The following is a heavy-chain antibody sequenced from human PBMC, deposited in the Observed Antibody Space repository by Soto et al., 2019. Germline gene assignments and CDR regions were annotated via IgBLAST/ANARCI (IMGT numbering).Heavy chain of an antibody. Sequence: QVQLVESGGGVVQPGRSLRLSCVASGFSFSNYAMHWVRQAPGKGLEWVAVISYDGSNNYYADSVKGRFTISRDNSTNTLYLQMNNLTTEYTAVYYCATVRCYRQDFDAFHISGQATMVTVSS. CDR3: ATVRCYRQDFDAFHI. V-gene: IGHV3-30-3*01. CDR1: GFSFSNYA. CDR2: ISYDGSNN. D-gene: IGHD3-16*02. J-gene: IGHJ3*02.